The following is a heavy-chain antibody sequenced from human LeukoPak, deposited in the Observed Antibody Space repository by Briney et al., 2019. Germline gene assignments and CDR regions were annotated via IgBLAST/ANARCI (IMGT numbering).Heavy chain of an antibody. CDR3: AFTYYYDCSGYYYPYYFDY. V-gene: IGHV1-8*01. Sequence: ASVKVSCKASGYTFTSYDINWVRQATGQGLEWMGWMNPNSGNTGYAQKFQGRVTMTRNTSISTAYMEPSSLRSEDTAVYYCAFTYYYDCSGYYYPYYFDYWGQGTLVTVSS. CDR2: MNPNSGNT. CDR1: GYTFTSYD. J-gene: IGHJ4*02. D-gene: IGHD3-22*01.